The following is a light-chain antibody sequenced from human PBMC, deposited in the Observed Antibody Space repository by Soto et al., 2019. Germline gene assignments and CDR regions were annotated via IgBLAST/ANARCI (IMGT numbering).Light chain of an antibody. CDR3: CAYTSSSNYV. J-gene: IGLJ1*01. V-gene: IGLV2-14*01. Sequence: QSVLTQPASVSGYPGQPITISCTGTSSDVGGYTYVSWYQQRPGKAPKLMIYEVSDRPSGVSNRFSGSKSGNTASLTISGLRAEDEADYYCCAYTSSSNYVFGTGTKVTVL. CDR1: SSDVGGYTY. CDR2: EVS.